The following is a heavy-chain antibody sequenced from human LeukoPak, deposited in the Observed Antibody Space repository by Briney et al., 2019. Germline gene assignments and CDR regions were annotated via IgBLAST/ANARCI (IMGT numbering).Heavy chain of an antibody. V-gene: IGHV4-30-2*01. Sequence: TPSETLSLTCAGSGGSISSGDYSWSWIRQPPGKGLEWIGYIFQSGSTYYNPSLKSRVTISVDRSKNQFSLKLSSVTAADTAVYYCARVGSDWNDVRYNWFDPWGQGTLVTVSS. CDR2: IFQSGST. CDR3: ARVGSDWNDVRYNWFDP. J-gene: IGHJ5*02. D-gene: IGHD1-1*01. CDR1: GGSISSGDYS.